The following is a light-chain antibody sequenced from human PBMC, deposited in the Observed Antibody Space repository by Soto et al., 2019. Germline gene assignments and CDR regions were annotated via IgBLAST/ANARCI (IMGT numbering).Light chain of an antibody. J-gene: IGKJ1*01. CDR2: AAS. Sequence: EILITQSPSALSVSPGESATLSCRASLSLSRNLAWYQQKPGQAPRLLIYAASTRATGIPARFSGSGSGTEFDLIITSLQSEDFAVYYCQQYNNWPPAFGQGTKVDIK. CDR3: QQYNNWPPA. CDR1: LSLSRN. V-gene: IGKV3-15*01.